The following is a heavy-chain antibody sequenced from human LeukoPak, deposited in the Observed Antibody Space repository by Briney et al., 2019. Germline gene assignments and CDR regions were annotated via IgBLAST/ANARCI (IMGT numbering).Heavy chain of an antibody. CDR3: AKDKRMTRSYSFDY. CDR1: GFTFDDYA. CDR2: ISWNSGSI. V-gene: IGHV3-9*01. Sequence: SGGSLRLSCAASGFTFDDYAMHWVRQAPGKGLEWVSGISWNSGSIGYADPVKGRFTISRDNAKNSLYLQMNSLRAEDTALYYCAKDKRMTRSYSFDYWGQGTLVTVSS. J-gene: IGHJ4*02. D-gene: IGHD4-11*01.